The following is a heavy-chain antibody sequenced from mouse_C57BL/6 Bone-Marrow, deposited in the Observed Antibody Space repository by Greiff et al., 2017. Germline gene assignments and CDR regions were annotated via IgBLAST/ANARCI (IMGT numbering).Heavy chain of an antibody. Sequence: QVQLQQPGAELVKPGASVKMSCKASGYTFTSYWITWVKQRPGQGLEWIGDIYPGSGSTNYNQKFKGKATLTVDTSSSTAYMQLSILTSEDSAVXYCASPYDYDGYAMDYWGQGTSVTVSS. V-gene: IGHV1-55*01. CDR3: ASPYDYDGYAMDY. D-gene: IGHD2-4*01. CDR2: IYPGSGST. J-gene: IGHJ4*01. CDR1: GYTFTSYW.